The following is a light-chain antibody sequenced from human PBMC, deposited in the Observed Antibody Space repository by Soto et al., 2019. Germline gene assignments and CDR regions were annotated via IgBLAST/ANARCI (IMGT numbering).Light chain of an antibody. CDR1: SSDVGDYNF. CDR3: CSYAGSYTFVV. Sequence: QSVLTQPRSVSGSPGQSVTISCTGTSSDVGDYNFVSWYQQHPGKAPKLIIYDVSKRPSGVPDRFSGSKSGNTASLTISGLQAEDEADYYCCSYAGSYTFVVFGGGTKLTVL. J-gene: IGLJ3*02. V-gene: IGLV2-11*01. CDR2: DVS.